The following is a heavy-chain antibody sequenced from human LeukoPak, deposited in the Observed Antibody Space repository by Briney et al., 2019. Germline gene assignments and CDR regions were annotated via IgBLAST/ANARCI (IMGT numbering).Heavy chain of an antibody. Sequence: GGSLRLSCAASGNYWMHWVRQVPGKGLEWVSVISGSGGKTHYADSVKGRFTISRDSSKNTLFLQMNSLRAEDTALYFCARKAQYNGHYPLDYWGQGTLVTVSS. CDR2: ISGSGGKT. V-gene: IGHV3-23*01. CDR3: ARKAQYNGHYPLDY. CDR1: GNYW. D-gene: IGHD1-7*01. J-gene: IGHJ4*02.